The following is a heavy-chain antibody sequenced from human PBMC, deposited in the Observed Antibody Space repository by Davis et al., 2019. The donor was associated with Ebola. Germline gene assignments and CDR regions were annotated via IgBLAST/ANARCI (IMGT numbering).Heavy chain of an antibody. CDR1: GYSFTSYW. CDR3: ARHESHIGAIENYFDY. Sequence: GESLKISCKGSGYSFTSYWISWVRQMPGKGLEWMGRIDPSDSYTNYSPSFQGHVTISADKSISTAYLQWSSLKASDTAMYYCARHESHIGAIENYFDYWGQGTLVTVSS. D-gene: IGHD2-21*01. CDR2: IDPSDSYT. V-gene: IGHV5-10-1*01. J-gene: IGHJ4*02.